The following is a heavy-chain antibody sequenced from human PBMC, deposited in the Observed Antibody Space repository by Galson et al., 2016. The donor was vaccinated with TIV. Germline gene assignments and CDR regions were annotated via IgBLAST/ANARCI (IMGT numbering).Heavy chain of an antibody. CDR1: GFKFSTYW. D-gene: IGHD6-13*01. V-gene: IGHV3-74*01. J-gene: IGHJ6*02. CDR2: INSDGST. CDR3: ARDAASGNWYKYGMDV. Sequence: SLRLSCAAPGFKFSTYWMHWVRQGPGKGLAWVSRINSDGSTIYADSVKGRFTVARDNAKNTLYLQMNSLRVDDTAVYYCARDAASGNWYKYGMDVWGQGTTVTVSS.